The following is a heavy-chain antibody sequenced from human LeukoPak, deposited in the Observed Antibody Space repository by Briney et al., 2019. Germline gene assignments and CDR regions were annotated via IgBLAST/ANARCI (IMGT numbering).Heavy chain of an antibody. CDR1: GFSFSQYA. Sequence: PGGSLRLSCAASGFSFSQYAMHWVRQAPGKGLEWVADIWFDGRQTFYADSVKGRFTISRDNSKNTLYLQMNSLRAEDTAFYYCVKDRTVAGTDARYYFDSWGHGTLVTVSS. J-gene: IGHJ5*01. D-gene: IGHD6-19*01. CDR3: VKDRTVAGTDARYYFDS. V-gene: IGHV3-33*06. CDR2: IWFDGRQT.